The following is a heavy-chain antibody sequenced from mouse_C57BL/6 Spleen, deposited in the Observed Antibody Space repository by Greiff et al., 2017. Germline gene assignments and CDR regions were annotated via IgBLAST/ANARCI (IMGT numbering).Heavy chain of an antibody. CDR1: GFSLTSSG. Sequence: QVQLKASGPGLVQPSQCLSITCTVSGFSLTSSGVHWVRQSPGQGLEWLGVIWSGGSTDYNAAFISRLSITKDNSKSQVFCKMNSLQDDDTAIYYCARMGDGFDYWGQGTTLTVSS. V-gene: IGHV2-2*01. D-gene: IGHD2-3*01. J-gene: IGHJ2*01. CDR3: ARMGDGFDY. CDR2: IWSGGST.